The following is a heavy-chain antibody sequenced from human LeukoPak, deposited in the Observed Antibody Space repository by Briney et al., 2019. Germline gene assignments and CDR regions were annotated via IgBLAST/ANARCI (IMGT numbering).Heavy chain of an antibody. V-gene: IGHV3-66*01. Sequence: GGCLRLSCSASGLTVSSHYMTWVRQPPGKGLEWLSVIHSGGSTDYADSVKGRFTISRDTSKNTLYLQMNSLRAEDTAVYYCAELGITMIGGVWGKGTTVTISS. CDR1: GLTVSSHY. J-gene: IGHJ6*04. D-gene: IGHD3-10*02. CDR3: AELGITMIGGV. CDR2: IHSGGST.